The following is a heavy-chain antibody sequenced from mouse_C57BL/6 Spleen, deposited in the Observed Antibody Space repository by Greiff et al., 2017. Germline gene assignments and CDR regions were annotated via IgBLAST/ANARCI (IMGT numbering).Heavy chain of an antibody. CDR1: GFSLTSYG. J-gene: IGHJ4*01. CDR3: ATKSIPIYYYGSSYVDYAMDY. Sequence: QVQLKESGPGLVQPSQSLSITCTVSGFSLTSYGVHWVRQSPGKGLEWLGVIWRGGSTDYNAAFMSRLSITKDNSKSQVFFKMNSLQADDTAIYYCATKSIPIYYYGSSYVDYAMDYWGQGTSVTVSS. CDR2: IWRGGST. D-gene: IGHD1-1*01. V-gene: IGHV2-5*01.